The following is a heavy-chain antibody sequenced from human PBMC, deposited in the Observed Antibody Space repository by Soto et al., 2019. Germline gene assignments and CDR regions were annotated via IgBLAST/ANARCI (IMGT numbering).Heavy chain of an antibody. J-gene: IGHJ3*01. CDR3: ARVWGGAFDF. CDR1: GGSISSYY. V-gene: IGHV4-59*01. Sequence: QVQLQESGPGLVKPSETLSLTCTVSGGSISSYYWSWIRQPPGKGLEWIGYIYYSGSTKYNPSLKSRVTTTVDTSKNRFSLRLSSVTAADTAVYYCARVWGGAFDFWGQGTMVTVSS. CDR2: IYYSGST. D-gene: IGHD3-10*01.